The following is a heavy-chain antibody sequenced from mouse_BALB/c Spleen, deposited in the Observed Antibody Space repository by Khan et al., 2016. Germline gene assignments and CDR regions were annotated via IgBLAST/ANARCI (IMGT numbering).Heavy chain of an antibody. CDR2: ISYSGST. CDR3: ARCDYNPYYFDY. J-gene: IGHJ2*01. D-gene: IGHD1-3*01. CDR1: GYSITSDYA. Sequence: EVQLQESGPGLVKPSQSLSLTCTVTGYSITSDYAWNWIRQFPGNKLEWMGYISYSGSTSYNPSLKSRISITRDTSKNQFFLQLNSVTTEDTATYYAARCDYNPYYFDYWGQGTTLTVSS. V-gene: IGHV3-2*02.